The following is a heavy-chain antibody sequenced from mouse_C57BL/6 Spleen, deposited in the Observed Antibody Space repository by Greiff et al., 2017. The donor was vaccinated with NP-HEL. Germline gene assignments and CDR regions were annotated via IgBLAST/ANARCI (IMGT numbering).Heavy chain of an antibody. Sequence: QVQLQQPGAELVRPGSSVKLSCKASGYTFTSYWMHWVKQRPIQGLEWIGNIDPSDSATHYNQKFKGKATLTVDKSSSTAYMQLSSLTSEDSAVYYCARSGGKTNFDVWGTGTTVTVSS. J-gene: IGHJ1*03. CDR2: IDPSDSAT. CDR1: GYTFTSYW. V-gene: IGHV1-52*01. D-gene: IGHD2-1*01. CDR3: ARSGGKTNFDV.